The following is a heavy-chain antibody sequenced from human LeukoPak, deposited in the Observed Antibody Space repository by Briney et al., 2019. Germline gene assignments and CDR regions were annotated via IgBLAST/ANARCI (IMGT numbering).Heavy chain of an antibody. CDR1: GYTFTSYS. Sequence: GASVKVSCKASGYTFTSYSTHWVRQAPGQRPEWMGWINAGNGNTEYSQKFQGRVTITRDTSASTAYMELSSLRSEDTAVYYCARDLSSWELLGNAFDIWGQGTMVTVSS. D-gene: IGHD1-26*01. CDR3: ARDLSSWELLGNAFDI. J-gene: IGHJ3*02. CDR2: INAGNGNT. V-gene: IGHV1-3*01.